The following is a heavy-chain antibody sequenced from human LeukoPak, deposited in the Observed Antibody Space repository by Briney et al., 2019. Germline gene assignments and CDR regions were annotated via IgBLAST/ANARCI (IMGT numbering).Heavy chain of an antibody. Sequence: PSETLSLTCTVSGGSISNYYWSWIPQPPGKGRKWIGYIYYSGTTNYSPSLKSRVTISTDTSNNLLSRTLSSLTATDTAVYNCARHSGATMTERLLHSFDIWGQGTMVTVSS. CDR3: ARHSGATMTERLLHSFDI. CDR2: IYYSGTT. V-gene: IGHV4-59*08. J-gene: IGHJ3*02. CDR1: GGSISNYY. D-gene: IGHD3-22*01.